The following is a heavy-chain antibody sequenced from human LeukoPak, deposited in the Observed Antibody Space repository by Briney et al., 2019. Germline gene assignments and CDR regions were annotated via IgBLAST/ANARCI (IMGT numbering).Heavy chain of an antibody. CDR3: ARLRVTTGFDY. D-gene: IGHD2-21*02. CDR2: IYYSGIT. J-gene: IGHJ4*02. CDR1: DASITRSSYY. V-gene: IGHV4-39*01. Sequence: SETLSLTCTVSDASITRSSYYWGWIRQTPGEGLDWIGSIYYSGITYYNPSLQGRVTMSVDTSKNQFSLKLNSVTVADTAVYYCARLRVTTGFDYWDQGIPVSVSS.